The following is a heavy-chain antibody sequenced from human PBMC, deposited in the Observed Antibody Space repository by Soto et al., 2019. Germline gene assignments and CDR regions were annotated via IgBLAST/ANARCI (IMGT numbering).Heavy chain of an antibody. CDR1: GFTFSSYW. J-gene: IGHJ4*02. CDR2: INNEGTHT. Sequence: GSLRLSCAASGFTFSSYWMHWVRQAPGKGLVWVARINNEGTHTIYADSVKGRFTISRDNAKNTVFLETSFLRADDTAVYYCAKSISGAFDYWGQGTLVTVSS. D-gene: IGHD1-26*01. V-gene: IGHV3-74*01. CDR3: AKSISGAFDY.